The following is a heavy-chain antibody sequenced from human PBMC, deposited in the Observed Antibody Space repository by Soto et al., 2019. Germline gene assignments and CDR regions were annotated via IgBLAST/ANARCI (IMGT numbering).Heavy chain of an antibody. Sequence: QVQLVQSGAEVKKPGSSVKVSCKASGGTFSSYTISWVRQAPGQGLEWMGRIIPILGIANYAQKFQGRVTIPEDKSTSTAERERSSLRSEDTSVYYCAREVRTLWGGDCYSPALDYGGQGPLVPFSS. CDR3: AREVRTLWGGDCYSPALDY. CDR2: IIPILGIA. J-gene: IGHJ4*02. CDR1: GGTFSSYT. D-gene: IGHD2-21*02. V-gene: IGHV1-69*08.